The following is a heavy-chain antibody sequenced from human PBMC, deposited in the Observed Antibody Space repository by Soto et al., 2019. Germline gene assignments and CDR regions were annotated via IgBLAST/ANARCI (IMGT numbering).Heavy chain of an antibody. CDR1: GGSISSYY. J-gene: IGHJ6*02. CDR2: IYYSGST. V-gene: IGHV4-59*01. Sequence: SETLSLTCTVSGGSISSYYWSWIRQPPGKGLEWIGYIYYSGSTNYNPSLKSRVTISVDTSKNQFSLKLSSVTAADTAVYYCEKDRGEEGLKFLEWFGGMDVWGHGTTVTVSS. CDR3: EKDRGEEGLKFLEWFGGMDV. D-gene: IGHD3-3*01.